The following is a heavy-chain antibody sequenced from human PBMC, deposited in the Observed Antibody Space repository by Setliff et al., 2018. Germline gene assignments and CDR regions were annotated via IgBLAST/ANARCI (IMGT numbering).Heavy chain of an antibody. J-gene: IGHJ4*02. D-gene: IGHD6-19*01. CDR1: GFIFSGSA. Sequence: GGSLRLSFAASGFIFSGSAIHWVRQASGKGLEWVGRIRDKYNSYAIAYAASVEGRFTISRDDSKNMAYLQMNSLRTEDTAVYYCTRRSANSSADWGQGTLVTVSS. V-gene: IGHV3-73*01. CDR3: TRRSANSSAD. CDR2: IRDKYNSYAI.